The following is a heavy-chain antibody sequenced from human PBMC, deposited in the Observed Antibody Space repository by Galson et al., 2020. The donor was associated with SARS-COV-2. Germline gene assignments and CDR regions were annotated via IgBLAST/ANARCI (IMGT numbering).Heavy chain of an antibody. V-gene: IGHV3-30*19. CDR3: ARDLIPGIGATALWAYYYYGLDV. D-gene: IGHD6-13*01. Sequence: GGSLRLSCAGFSHYGMHWVRQAPGKGLEWVALISYDGSTKYYTDSVRGRFTVSRDNSKNSLYLEMNSLRVEDTAVYYCARDLIPGIGATALWAYYYYGLDVWGQGTTVTVSS. CDR1: SHYG. J-gene: IGHJ6*02. CDR2: ISYDGSTK.